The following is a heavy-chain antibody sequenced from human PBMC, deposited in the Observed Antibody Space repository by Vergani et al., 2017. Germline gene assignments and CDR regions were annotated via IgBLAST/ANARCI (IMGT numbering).Heavy chain of an antibody. CDR1: GASIRSSNYY. V-gene: IGHV4-39*07. CDR3: ARLYYDFWSGRGDWFDP. J-gene: IGHJ5*02. Sequence: QLQLQESGPGLVKPSATLSLTCSVSGASIRSSNYYWGWIRQPPGKGLEWIASIYYSGSTYYNPSLKSRVTISVDTSKNQFSLKLSSVTAADTAVYYCARLYYDFWSGRGDWFDPWGQGTLVTVSS. CDR2: IYYSGST. D-gene: IGHD3-3*01.